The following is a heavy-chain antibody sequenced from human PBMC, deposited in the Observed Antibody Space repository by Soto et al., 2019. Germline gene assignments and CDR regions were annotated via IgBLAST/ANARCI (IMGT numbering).Heavy chain of an antibody. CDR2: ISAYNGNT. V-gene: IGHV1-18*01. CDR1: GYTFTSYG. D-gene: IGHD3-3*01. CDR3: AREHTNDDFWSGYYAFDI. J-gene: IGHJ3*02. Sequence: ASVKVSCKASGYTFTSYGISWVRQAPGQGLEWMGWISAYNGNTNYAQKLQGRVTMTTDTSTSTAYMELRSLRSDDTAVYYCAREHTNDDFWSGYYAFDIWGQGTMVTVSS.